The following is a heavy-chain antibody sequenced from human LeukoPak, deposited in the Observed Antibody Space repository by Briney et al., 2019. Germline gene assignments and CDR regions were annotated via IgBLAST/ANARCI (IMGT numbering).Heavy chain of an antibody. CDR2: IYTSGST. Sequence: SETLSLTCTVSGGSISSYYWSWIRQPPGKGLEWIGYIYTSGSTNYNPSLKSRVTISVDTSKNQFSLKLSSVTAADTAVYYCAGGGQLEYYYYYVDVWGKGTTVTVSS. J-gene: IGHJ6*03. CDR3: AGGGQLEYYYYYVDV. V-gene: IGHV4-4*09. D-gene: IGHD6-6*01. CDR1: GGSISSYY.